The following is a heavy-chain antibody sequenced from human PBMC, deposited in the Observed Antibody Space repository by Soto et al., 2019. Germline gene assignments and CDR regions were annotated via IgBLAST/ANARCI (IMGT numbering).Heavy chain of an antibody. CDR2: ISGSGGST. Sequence: GGSLRLSCAASGFTFSSYAMSWVRQAPGKGLEWVSAISGSGGSTYYADSVKGRFTISRDNSKNTLYLQMNSLRAEDTAVYYCAKVFKRSPRGYSSSWYGGNWFDPWGQGTLVTVSS. CDR1: GFTFSSYA. D-gene: IGHD6-13*01. J-gene: IGHJ5*02. CDR3: AKVFKRSPRGYSSSWYGGNWFDP. V-gene: IGHV3-23*01.